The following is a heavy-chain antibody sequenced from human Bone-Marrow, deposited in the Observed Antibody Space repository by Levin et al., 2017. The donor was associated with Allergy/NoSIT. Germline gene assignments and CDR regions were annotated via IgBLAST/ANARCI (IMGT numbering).Heavy chain of an antibody. CDR2: IKEDGSEK. D-gene: IGHD5-24*01. CDR1: GFTFSNSW. J-gene: IGHJ5*02. V-gene: IGHV3-7*01. Sequence: GASVKVSCAASGFTFSNSWMSWVRQAPGKGLEWVANIKEDGSEKYYVDSVKGRFTISRDNAKNSLFVQMNSLRVEDTAVYYCARDQFRRATIGARWFDPWGQGTLVTVSS. CDR3: ARDQFRRATIGARWFDP.